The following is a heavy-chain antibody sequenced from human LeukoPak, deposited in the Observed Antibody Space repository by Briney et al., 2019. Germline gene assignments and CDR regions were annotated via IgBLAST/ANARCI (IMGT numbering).Heavy chain of an antibody. Sequence: ASVKVSCKASGYTFTGYYMHWVRQAPGQGLEWMGWINPNSGGTNYAQKFQGRVTMTRDTSISTACMELSRLRSDDTAVYYCARHLVAVAATRGPNFDYWGQGTLVTVSS. CDR2: INPNSGGT. CDR1: GYTFTGYY. D-gene: IGHD2-15*01. J-gene: IGHJ4*02. CDR3: ARHLVAVAATRGPNFDY. V-gene: IGHV1-2*02.